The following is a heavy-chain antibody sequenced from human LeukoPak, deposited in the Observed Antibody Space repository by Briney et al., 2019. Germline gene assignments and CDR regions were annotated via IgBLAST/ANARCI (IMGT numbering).Heavy chain of an antibody. CDR2: IYHSGST. V-gene: IGHV4-38-2*01. D-gene: IGHD5-18*01. J-gene: IGHJ4*02. Sequence: SVTLSLTCAVSGYSISSGYYWGWIRQPPGKGLEWIGSIYHSGSTYYNPSLKSRVTISVDTSKNQFSLKLSSVTAADTAVYYCASYVDTAMVCDYWGQGTLVTVSS. CDR3: ASYVDTAMVCDY. CDR1: GYSISSGYY.